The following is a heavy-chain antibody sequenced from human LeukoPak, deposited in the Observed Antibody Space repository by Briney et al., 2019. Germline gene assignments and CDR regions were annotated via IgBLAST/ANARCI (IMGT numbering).Heavy chain of an antibody. D-gene: IGHD5-12*01. Sequence: ASVKVSCKASGYTFTSYGISWVRQAPGQGLEWMGWISAYNGSTNYAQKLQGRVTMTTDTPTSTAYMELRSLRSDDTAVYYCARDRGDIVATIKAPGYYYYYYGMDVWGQGTTVTVSS. CDR1: GYTFTSYG. J-gene: IGHJ6*02. V-gene: IGHV1-18*01. CDR3: ARDRGDIVATIKAPGYYYYYYGMDV. CDR2: ISAYNGST.